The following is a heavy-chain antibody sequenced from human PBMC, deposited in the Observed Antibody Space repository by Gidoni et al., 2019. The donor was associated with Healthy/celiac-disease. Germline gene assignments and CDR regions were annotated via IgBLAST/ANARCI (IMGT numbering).Heavy chain of an antibody. D-gene: IGHD3-3*01. CDR1: GGSISSRNW. CDR2: IYHSGST. CDR3: ARVDTIFGVAWGIYWYFDL. V-gene: IGHV4-4*02. Sequence: QVQLQESGPGLVKPSGTLSLTCAVSGGSISSRNWWSWVRQPPGKGLEWIGEIYHSGSTNYNPSRKSRVTISVDKSKNQFSLKLSSVTAADTAVYYCARVDTIFGVAWGIYWYFDLWGRGTLVTVSS. J-gene: IGHJ2*01.